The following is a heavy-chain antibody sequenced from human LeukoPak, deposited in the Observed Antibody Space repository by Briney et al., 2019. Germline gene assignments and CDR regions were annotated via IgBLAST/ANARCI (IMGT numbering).Heavy chain of an antibody. CDR1: GGTFSSYA. D-gene: IGHD3-10*01. V-gene: IGHV1-69*13. Sequence: GASVKVSCKASGGTFSSYAISWVRQAPGQGLEWMGGIIPIFGTANYAQKFQGRVTITADESTSTAYMELSSLRSEDTAVYYCARVQWFGPYYYGMDVWGQGTTVTVSS. J-gene: IGHJ6*02. CDR2: IIPIFGTA. CDR3: ARVQWFGPYYYGMDV.